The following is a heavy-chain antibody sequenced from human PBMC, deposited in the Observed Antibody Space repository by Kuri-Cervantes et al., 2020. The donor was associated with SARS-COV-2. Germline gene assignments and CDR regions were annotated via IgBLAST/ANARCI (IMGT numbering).Heavy chain of an antibody. CDR1: GGSLNNFY. CDR2: IYHSGST. D-gene: IGHD2-2*02. J-gene: IGHJ3*02. CDR3: ARIVRAQLLYGDAFDI. Sequence: GSLRLSCAVYGGSLNNFYWSWIRQSPGKGLEWIGSIYHSGSTYYNPSLKSRVTISVDTSKNQFSLKLSSVTAADTAVYYCARIVRAQLLYGDAFDIWGQGTMVTVSS. V-gene: IGHV4-34*01.